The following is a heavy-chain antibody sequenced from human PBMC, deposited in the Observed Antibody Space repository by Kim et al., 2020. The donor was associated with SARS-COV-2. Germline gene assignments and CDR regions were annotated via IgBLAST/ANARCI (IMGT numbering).Heavy chain of an antibody. CDR1: GGSVSSGSYY. CDR3: ASDRITIFGVVDYGMD. V-gene: IGHV4-61*01. CDR2: IYYSGST. Sequence: SETLSLTCTVSGGSVSSGSYYWSWIRQPPGKGLEWIGYIYYSGSTNYNPSLKSRVTISVDTSKNQFSLKLSSVTAADTAAYYCASDRITIFGVVDYGMD. J-gene: IGHJ6*01. D-gene: IGHD3-3*01.